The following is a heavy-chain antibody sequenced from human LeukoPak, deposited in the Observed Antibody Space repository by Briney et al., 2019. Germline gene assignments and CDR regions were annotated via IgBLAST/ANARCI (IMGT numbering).Heavy chain of an antibody. CDR2: ISPSGGST. V-gene: IGHV1-46*03. CDR3: AREGASGFDY. Sequence: ASVKVSCRASGYTFTSYYMHWVRQAPGQGLEWMGIISPSGGSTSYAQKFQGRVTMTRDTSTSTVYMELSSLRSEDTAVYYCAREGASGFDYWGQGTLVTVSS. D-gene: IGHD1-26*01. J-gene: IGHJ4*02. CDR1: GYTFTSYY.